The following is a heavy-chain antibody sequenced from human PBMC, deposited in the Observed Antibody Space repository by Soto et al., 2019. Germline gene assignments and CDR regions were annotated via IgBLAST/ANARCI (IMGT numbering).Heavy chain of an antibody. CDR1: GFPFSSYS. J-gene: IGHJ4*02. Sequence: PGGSLRLSCAASGFPFSSYSMHWVRQAPGKGLEWVAVISYDGSNKYYADSVKGRFTISRDNSKNTLYLQMNSLRAEDTAVYYCARDPGDYFDYWGQGTLVTVSS. V-gene: IGHV3-30-3*01. CDR3: ARDPGDYFDY. CDR2: ISYDGSNK.